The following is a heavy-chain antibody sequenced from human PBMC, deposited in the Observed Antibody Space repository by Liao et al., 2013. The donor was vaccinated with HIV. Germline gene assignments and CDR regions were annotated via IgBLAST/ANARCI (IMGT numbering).Heavy chain of an antibody. CDR2: IYYSGST. CDR3: ARGTIFGRDGGGATFDY. Sequence: QVQLQESGPGLVKPSETLSLTCTVSGGSISSYYWSWIRQPPGKGLEWIGYIYYSGSTNYNPSLQESSHHISRHVQEPSSPSKLSSVTAADTAVYYCARGTIFGRDGGGATFDYWGQGTLVTVSS. J-gene: IGHJ4*02. V-gene: IGHV4-59*01. D-gene: IGHD3-3*01. CDR1: GGSISSYY.